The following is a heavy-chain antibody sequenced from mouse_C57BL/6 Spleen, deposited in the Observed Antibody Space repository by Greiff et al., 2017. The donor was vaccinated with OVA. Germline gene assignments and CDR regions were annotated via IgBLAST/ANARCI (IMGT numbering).Heavy chain of an antibody. CDR2: INPNNGGT. D-gene: IGHD1-1*01. J-gene: IGHJ3*01. CDR3: ARSTTVVPSTWFAY. Sequence: EVQLQQSGPELVKPGASVKISCKASGYTFTDYYMNWVKQSHGKSLEWIGDINPNNGGTSYNQKFKGKATLTVDKSSSTAYMELRSLTSEDSAVYYCARSTTVVPSTWFAYWGQGTLVTVSA. V-gene: IGHV1-26*01. CDR1: GYTFTDYY.